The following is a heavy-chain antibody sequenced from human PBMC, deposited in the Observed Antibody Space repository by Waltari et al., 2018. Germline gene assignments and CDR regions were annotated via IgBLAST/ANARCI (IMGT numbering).Heavy chain of an antibody. Sequence: QVQLVESGGGVVQPGRSLRLSCAASGFTFSSYVMHWVRQAPGKGLEWVAVIWYDGSNKYYADSVKGRFTISRDNSKNTLYLQMNSLRAEDTAMYYCAKIAVADDAFDIWGQGTMVTVSS. CDR3: AKIAVADDAFDI. V-gene: IGHV3-30*18. CDR1: GFTFSSYV. J-gene: IGHJ3*02. CDR2: IWYDGSNK. D-gene: IGHD6-19*01.